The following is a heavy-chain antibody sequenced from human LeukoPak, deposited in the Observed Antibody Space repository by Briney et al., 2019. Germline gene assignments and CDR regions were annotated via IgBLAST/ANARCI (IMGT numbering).Heavy chain of an antibody. D-gene: IGHD2-15*01. CDR1: GGSLSSYY. Sequence: SETLSLTCTVSGGSLSSYYWSWIRQPPEKGLEWIGYIYYSGSTNYNPSLKSRVTISVDTSKNQFSLKLSSVTAADTAVYYCAREIGVVVAATRWFDPWGEGTLVTVSS. CDR2: IYYSGST. V-gene: IGHV4-59*01. J-gene: IGHJ5*02. CDR3: AREIGVVVAATRWFDP.